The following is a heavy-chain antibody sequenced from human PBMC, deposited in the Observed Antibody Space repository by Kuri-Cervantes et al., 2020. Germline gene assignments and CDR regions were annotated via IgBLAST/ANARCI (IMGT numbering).Heavy chain of an antibody. D-gene: IGHD3-22*01. CDR1: GFTFSSYW. J-gene: IGHJ3*01. CDR3: ARDRFYFYDSSGYYGDAFDF. CDR2: IWYDGSNK. V-gene: IGHV3-33*08. Sequence: GESLKISCAASGFTFSSYWMSWVRQAPGKGLEWVAVIWYDGSNKYYADSVKGRFTISRDNSKNTLYLQMNSLRAEDTAVYYCARDRFYFYDSSGYYGDAFDFWGQGTVVTVSS.